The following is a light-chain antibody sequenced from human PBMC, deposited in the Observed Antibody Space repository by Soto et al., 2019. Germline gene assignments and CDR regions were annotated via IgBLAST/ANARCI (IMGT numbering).Light chain of an antibody. CDR2: EVT. V-gene: IGLV2-23*02. CDR3: CSYAGSNTWV. CDR1: SSDVGSYNL. Sequence: QSALTQPASVSGSPGQSITISCTGTSSDVGSYNLVSWYQQHPGKAPKLMISEVTKRPSGVSNRFSGSKSGNTASLTISGLQAEHESDYYCCSYAGSNTWVFGGGTKLTVL. J-gene: IGLJ3*02.